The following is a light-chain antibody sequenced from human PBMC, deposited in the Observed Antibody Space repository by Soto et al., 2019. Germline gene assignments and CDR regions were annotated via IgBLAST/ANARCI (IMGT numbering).Light chain of an antibody. CDR1: NIGSKS. CDR2: HDR. V-gene: IGLV3-21*04. CDR3: QVWDRSSDHPV. Sequence: SYELTQPPSVSVAPGKTARMTCGGNNIGSKSVHWYQQKAGQAPVLVISHDRDRPSGIPERFSGSNSGNAATLIISRVEGGDEADYYCQVWDRSSDHPVFGGGTKLTVL. J-gene: IGLJ2*01.